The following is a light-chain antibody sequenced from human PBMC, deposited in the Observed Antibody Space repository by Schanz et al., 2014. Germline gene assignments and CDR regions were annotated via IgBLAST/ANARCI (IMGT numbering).Light chain of an antibody. Sequence: QSALTQPRSVSGSPGQSVTISCTGANSDVGGYNYVSWYQQHPGKAPKLIIYDVNRRPSGVPDRFSGSKSGNTASLTVSGLQAEDEADYYCSSYTSSSTPNWVFGGGTKLTVL. CDR2: DVN. J-gene: IGLJ3*02. CDR1: NSDVGGYNY. CDR3: SSYTSSSTPNWV. V-gene: IGLV2-11*01.